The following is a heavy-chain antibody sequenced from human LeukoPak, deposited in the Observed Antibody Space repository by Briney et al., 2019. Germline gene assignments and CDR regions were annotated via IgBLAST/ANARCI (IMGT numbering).Heavy chain of an antibody. CDR3: ARDGLWFGNRGHYYYYYMDV. CDR2: IIPIFGTA. D-gene: IGHD3-10*01. V-gene: IGHV1-69*13. CDR1: GGTFSSYA. J-gene: IGHJ6*03. Sequence: VASVKVSCKASGGTFSSYAISWVRQAPGQGLEWMGGIIPIFGTANYAQKFQGRVTITADESTSTAYMELSSLRSEDTAVYYCARDGLWFGNRGHYYYYYMDVWGKGTTVTISS.